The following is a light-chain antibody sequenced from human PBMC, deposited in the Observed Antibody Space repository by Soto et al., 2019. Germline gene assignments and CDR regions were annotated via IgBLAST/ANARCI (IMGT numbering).Light chain of an antibody. J-gene: IGKJ5*01. CDR3: QQYNPSSPQIT. CDR1: QSISSW. CDR2: KAS. Sequence: DIQMTQSPSTLSASVGDRVTITCRASQSISSWLAWYQQKPGKAPKLLIYKASSLESGVPSRFSGSGSGTEFTLTVSILQPDDFATYYCQQYNPSSPQITFGQGTRLEIK. V-gene: IGKV1-5*03.